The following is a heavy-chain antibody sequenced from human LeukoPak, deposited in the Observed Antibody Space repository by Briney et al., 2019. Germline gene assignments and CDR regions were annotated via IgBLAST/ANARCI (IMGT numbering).Heavy chain of an antibody. CDR2: INHSGST. V-gene: IGHV4-34*01. J-gene: IGHJ5*02. CDR3: ARDDGYSSGWYFWGGHNWFDP. Sequence: PSETLSLTCAVYGGSFSGYYWSWIRQPPGKGLEWIGEINHSGSTNYNPSLKSRVTISVDTSKNQFSLKLSSVTAADTAVYYCARDDGYSSGWYFWGGHNWFDPWGQGTLVTVSS. CDR1: GGSFSGYY. D-gene: IGHD6-19*01.